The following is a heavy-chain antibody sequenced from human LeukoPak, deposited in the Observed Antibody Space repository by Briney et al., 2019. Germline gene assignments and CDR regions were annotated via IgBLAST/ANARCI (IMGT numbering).Heavy chain of an antibody. CDR2: ISYDGSNK. J-gene: IGHJ4*02. V-gene: IGHV3-30*03. D-gene: IGHD3-10*01. CDR1: GFTFSSYG. Sequence: PGGSLRLSCAASGFTFSSYGMHWVRQAPGKGLEWMAVISYDGSNKYYADSVKGRFTISRDNSKNTLYLQMNSLRAEDTAVYYCTTYGSGSGVDYWGQGTLVTVSS. CDR3: TTYGSGSGVDY.